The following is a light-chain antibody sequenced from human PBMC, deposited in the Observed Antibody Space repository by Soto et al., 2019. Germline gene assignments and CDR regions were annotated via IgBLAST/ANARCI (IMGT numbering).Light chain of an antibody. CDR2: EVS. Sequence: QSALTQPASVSGSPGQSITISCTGTSSDVGGYNYVSWYQQYPGKAPKLMIYEVSNRPSGVSNRFSGSKSGNTASLTISGLQAEDEADYYCSSYTISGTRVFGGGTKLTVL. J-gene: IGLJ3*02. V-gene: IGLV2-14*01. CDR1: SSDVGGYNY. CDR3: SSYTISGTRV.